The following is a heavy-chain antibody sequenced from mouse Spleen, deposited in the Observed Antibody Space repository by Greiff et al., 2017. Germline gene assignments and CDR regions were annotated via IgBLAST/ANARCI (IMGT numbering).Heavy chain of an antibody. CDR1: GYTFTDYN. CDR3: ARRSWDRYFDY. V-gene: IGHV1-18*01. Sequence: EVQLQQSGPELVKPGASVKIPRKASGYTFTDYNMDWVKQSHGKSPEWIGDINPNNGGTIYNQKFKGKATLTVDKSSSTAYMELRSLTSEDTAVYYCARRSWDRYFDYWGQGTTLTVSS. J-gene: IGHJ2*01. CDR2: INPNNGGT. D-gene: IGHD3-3*01.